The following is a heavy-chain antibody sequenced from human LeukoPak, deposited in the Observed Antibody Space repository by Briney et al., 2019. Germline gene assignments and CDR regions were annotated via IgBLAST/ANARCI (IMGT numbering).Heavy chain of an antibody. CDR2: MSGSSDTI. CDR1: GFTFSDYY. Sequence: GGSLRLSCAASGFTFSDYYMSWIRQAPGKGLEWISYMSGSSDTIYYADSVRGRFTISRDNAKNSLYLQMNSLRAEDTAVYYCARDYDILAGYHHYFDYRGQGTLVTVSS. CDR3: ARDYDILAGYHHYFDY. D-gene: IGHD3-9*01. V-gene: IGHV3-11*01. J-gene: IGHJ4*02.